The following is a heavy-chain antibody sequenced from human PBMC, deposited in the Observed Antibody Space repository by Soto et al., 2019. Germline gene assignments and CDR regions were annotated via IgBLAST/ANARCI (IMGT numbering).Heavy chain of an antibody. Sequence: QVQLQESGPGLMKPSETLSLTCTVSGGSISTYYWSWIRQPPGKGPEWIGYVYYSGSTNHNLSLKSRVTITVDTSKNQFSLKLSSVTAADTAVYYCARGLAVSDFDYWGQGTLVTVSS. CDR2: VYYSGST. CDR1: GGSISTYY. V-gene: IGHV4-59*01. J-gene: IGHJ4*02. D-gene: IGHD2-8*02. CDR3: ARGLAVSDFDY.